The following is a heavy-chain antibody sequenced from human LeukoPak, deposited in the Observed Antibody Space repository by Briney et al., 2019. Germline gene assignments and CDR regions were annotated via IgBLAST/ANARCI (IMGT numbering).Heavy chain of an antibody. V-gene: IGHV4-39*07. J-gene: IGHJ6*03. CDR1: SGSISNSNYY. D-gene: IGHD1-7*01. CDR3: ARDGVRNWNYGYYYYYMDV. CDR2: IFYDGSP. Sequence: SETLSLTCTVSSGSISNSNYYWGWIRQPPGKGLEWIGSIFYDGSPDYNPSLKSRVTISVDTSKNQFSLKLSSVTAADTAVYYCARDGVRNWNYGYYYYYMDVWGKGTTVTVSS.